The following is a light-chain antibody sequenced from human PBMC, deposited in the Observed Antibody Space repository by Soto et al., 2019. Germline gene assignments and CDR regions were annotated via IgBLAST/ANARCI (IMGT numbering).Light chain of an antibody. CDR3: FSFTTTSTHV. Sequence: QSVLTQPPSVSGAPGQGVTISCTGSSSNIGAGYDVHWYQHLPGTAPKLLIYGNTNRPSGVPDRFSGSMSGSSASLAITGLQAEDEAEYFCFSFTTTSTHVFGTGTKLTVL. J-gene: IGLJ1*01. V-gene: IGLV1-40*01. CDR1: SSNIGAGYD. CDR2: GNT.